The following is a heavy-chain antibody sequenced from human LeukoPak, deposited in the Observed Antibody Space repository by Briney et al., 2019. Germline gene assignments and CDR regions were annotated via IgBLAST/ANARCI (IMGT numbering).Heavy chain of an antibody. CDR3: AKSGITMVRGVTPNYFDY. J-gene: IGHJ4*02. CDR2: ISYDGSNK. CDR1: GFTFSSYG. V-gene: IGHV3-30*18. Sequence: PGGSLRLSRAASGFTFSSYGMHWVRQAPGKGLEWVAVISYDGSNKYYADSVKGRFTISRDNSKNTLYLQMNSLRAEGTAVYYCAKSGITMVRGVTPNYFDYWGQGTLVTVSS. D-gene: IGHD3-10*01.